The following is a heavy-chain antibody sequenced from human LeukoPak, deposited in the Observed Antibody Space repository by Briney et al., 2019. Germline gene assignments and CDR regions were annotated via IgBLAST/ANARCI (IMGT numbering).Heavy chain of an antibody. J-gene: IGHJ5*02. D-gene: IGHD6-13*01. Sequence: GGSLRLSCAASGFTFSSYGMSWVRQAPGKGLEWVSAMGGSGDKTYYADSVKGRFTISRDNSKNTLYLQMNSLRAEDTAIYYCTKAPAGPEYSSSWKFGYNWFDPWGQGTLVTVSS. CDR1: GFTFSSYG. CDR3: TKAPAGPEYSSSWKFGYNWFDP. CDR2: MGGSGDKT. V-gene: IGHV3-23*01.